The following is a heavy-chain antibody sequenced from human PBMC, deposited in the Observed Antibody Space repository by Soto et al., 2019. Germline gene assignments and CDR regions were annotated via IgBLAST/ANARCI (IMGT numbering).Heavy chain of an antibody. CDR1: GSSLTSYR. CDR3: ARHGAGYCSSNSCYHLRYYYGMDV. D-gene: IGHD2-2*03. J-gene: IGHJ6*02. V-gene: IGHV5-10-1*01. CDR2: IDPSDSYT. Sequence: PAESLKISCTGSGSSLTSYRISWVRQMPGTGLEWMGRIDPSDSYTNYSPSFQGRVTISADKSISTAYLQWSSLKASDTAMYYCARHGAGYCSSNSCYHLRYYYGMDVWAQGTTVTVSS.